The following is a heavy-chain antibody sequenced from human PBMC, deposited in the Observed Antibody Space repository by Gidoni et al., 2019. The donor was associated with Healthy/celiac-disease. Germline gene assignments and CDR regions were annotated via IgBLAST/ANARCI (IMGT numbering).Heavy chain of an antibody. CDR1: GYTFTCYY. CDR3: ARVPRLGIAVAGLDP. CDR2: INPNSGGT. Sequence: QVPLVQSGAEVKKPGASVKVSCKASGYTFTCYYMHWVRQAPGQGLVWLGWINPNSGGTNYAQKFQGRVTMTRDTSISTAYMELSRLRSDDTAVYYCARVPRLGIAVAGLDPWGQGTLDTVSS. V-gene: IGHV1-2*02. D-gene: IGHD6-19*01. J-gene: IGHJ5*02.